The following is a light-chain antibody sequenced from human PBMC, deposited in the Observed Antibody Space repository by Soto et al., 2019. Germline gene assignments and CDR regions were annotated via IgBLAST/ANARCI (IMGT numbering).Light chain of an antibody. Sequence: QSALTQPASVSGSAGQSITISCTGTSSDVGGYNYVSWYQQHTGKAPKLMIYEVSKRPSGVSNRFSGSKSGNTASLTISGLQDEDEADYYCSSYTSSSTPVFGGGTKVTVL. CDR2: EVS. CDR3: SSYTSSSTPV. CDR1: SSDVGGYNY. V-gene: IGLV2-14*01. J-gene: IGLJ3*02.